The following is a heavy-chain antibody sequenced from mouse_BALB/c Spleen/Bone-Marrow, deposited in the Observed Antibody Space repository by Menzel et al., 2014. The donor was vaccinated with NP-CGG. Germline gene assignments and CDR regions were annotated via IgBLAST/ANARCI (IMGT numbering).Heavy chain of an antibody. CDR1: GYSITSNYA. CDR3: ARSVIGAMDY. V-gene: IGHV3-2*02. CDR2: ISYSGVT. D-gene: IGHD1-1*01. Sequence: ESGPGPVKPSQSLSLPCTVTGYSITSNYAWNWIRQFPGNKLEWMGYISYSGVTSYSPSLKSRISITRDTSKNQFFLQLTSVTTEDTATYYCARSVIGAMDYWDQGTSVTVSS. J-gene: IGHJ4*01.